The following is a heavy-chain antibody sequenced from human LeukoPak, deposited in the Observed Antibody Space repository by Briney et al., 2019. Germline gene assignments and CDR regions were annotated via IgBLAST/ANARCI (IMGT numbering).Heavy chain of an antibody. CDR1: GFSFSTSA. V-gene: IGHV3-30-3*01. CDR2: ISKDGSIK. J-gene: IGHJ5*01. CDR3: ARDTGPTTFDS. D-gene: IGHD1-14*01. Sequence: GGSLRLSCAASGFSFSTSAMHWVRQAPGMGLEWVSVISKDGSIKSYADSVKGRLTISRDNSENMLYLNLNSLKTEDTAVYYCARDTGPTTFDSWGQGTLVTVSS.